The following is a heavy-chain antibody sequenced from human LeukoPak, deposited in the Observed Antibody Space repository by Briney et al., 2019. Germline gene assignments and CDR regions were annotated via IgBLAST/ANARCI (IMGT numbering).Heavy chain of an antibody. CDR3: ARVGEVLWFGELNPFDY. J-gene: IGHJ4*02. CDR1: GGTFSSYA. D-gene: IGHD3-10*01. V-gene: IGHV1-18*01. Sequence: ASVKVSCKASGGTFSSYAISWVRQAPGQGLEWMGWISAYNGNTNYAQKLQGRVTMTTDTSTSTAYMELRSLRSDDTAVYYCARVGEVLWFGELNPFDYWGQGTLVTVSS. CDR2: ISAYNGNT.